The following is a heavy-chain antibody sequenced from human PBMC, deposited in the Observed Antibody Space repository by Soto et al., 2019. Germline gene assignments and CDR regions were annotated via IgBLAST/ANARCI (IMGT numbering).Heavy chain of an antibody. CDR1: GGSISSSNYY. Sequence: PSETLSLTCTVSGGSISSSNYYWGWIRQSPGKGLEWIGSLYYSGSTYYNPSLKSRVTISVDTSKNQFSLKLSSVTAADTAVYYCARESRDLERSITIFDYWGQGTLVTVSS. V-gene: IGHV4-39*07. CDR3: ARESRDLERSITIFDY. J-gene: IGHJ4*02. D-gene: IGHD3-3*01. CDR2: LYYSGST.